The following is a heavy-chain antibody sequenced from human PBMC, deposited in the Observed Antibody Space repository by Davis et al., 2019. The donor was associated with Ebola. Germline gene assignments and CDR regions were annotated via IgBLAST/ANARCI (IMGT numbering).Heavy chain of an antibody. CDR1: GFTFSSYG. V-gene: IGHV3-30*18. CDR2: ISYDGSNK. J-gene: IGHJ4*02. Sequence: GESLKISCAASGFTFSSYGMHWVRQAPGKGLEWVAVISYDGSNKYYADSVKGRFTISRDNSKNTLYLQMNSLRAEDTALYYCAKGSVDPYIVVVPAATHGFDYWGQGTLVTVSS. D-gene: IGHD2-2*01. CDR3: AKGSVDPYIVVVPAATHGFDY.